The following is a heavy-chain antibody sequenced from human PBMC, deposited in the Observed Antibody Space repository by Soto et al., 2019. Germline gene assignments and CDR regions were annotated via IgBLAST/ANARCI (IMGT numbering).Heavy chain of an antibody. D-gene: IGHD6-19*01. CDR3: ARDLRIPTTIAVAGIFDY. CDR1: GFTFSSYA. Sequence: SLKVSCAASGFTFSSYAMHWVSQAPGKGLEWAAVISYDGSNKYYADSVKGRFTISRDNSKNTLYPQMNSVRAEDTAVYYCARDLRIPTTIAVAGIFDYCGQGTLVTVSS. V-gene: IGHV3-30-3*01. CDR2: ISYDGSNK. J-gene: IGHJ4*02.